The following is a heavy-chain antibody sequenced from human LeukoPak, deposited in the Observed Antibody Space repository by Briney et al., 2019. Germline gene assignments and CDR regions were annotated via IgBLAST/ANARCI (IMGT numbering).Heavy chain of an antibody. CDR1: GGSFSGYY. V-gene: IGHV4-34*01. D-gene: IGHD6-19*01. J-gene: IGHJ4*02. CDR2: TNHSGST. Sequence: SETLSLTCAVYGGSFSGYYWSWIRQPPGKGLEWIGETNHSGSTNYNPSLKSRVTISVDTSKNQFSLKLSSVTAADTAVYYCASLIAVATNWGQGTLVTVSS. CDR3: ASLIAVATN.